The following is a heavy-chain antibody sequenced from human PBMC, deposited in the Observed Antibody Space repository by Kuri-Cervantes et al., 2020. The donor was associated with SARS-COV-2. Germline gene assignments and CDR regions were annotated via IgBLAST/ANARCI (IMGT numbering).Heavy chain of an antibody. CDR3: ARRIRIAARPHYMDV. V-gene: IGHV3-21*01. Sequence: GGSLRLSCAASGFTFSSYNMNWVRQAPGKGLEWVSSISSSSSYIYYADSVKGRFTISRDNAKNSLYLQMNSLRAEDTAVYYCARRIRIAARPHYMDVWGKGTTVTVSS. CDR1: GFTFSSYN. J-gene: IGHJ6*03. CDR2: ISSSSSYI. D-gene: IGHD6-6*01.